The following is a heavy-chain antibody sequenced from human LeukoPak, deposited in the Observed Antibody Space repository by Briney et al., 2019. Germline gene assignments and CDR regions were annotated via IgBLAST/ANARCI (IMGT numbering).Heavy chain of an antibody. V-gene: IGHV5-51*01. D-gene: IGHD6-13*01. CDR3: ARSHRYGGPEGAAAVGY. CDR1: GYSFTSYW. J-gene: IGHJ4*02. CDR2: IYPGDSDT. Sequence: GESLKISCKGSGYSFTSYWIGWLRQLPGKGLGWLGIIYPGDSDTRYSPSFQGQVTISADKSISTAYLQWSSLKASDTAMYYCARSHRYGGPEGAAAVGYWGQGTLVTVSS.